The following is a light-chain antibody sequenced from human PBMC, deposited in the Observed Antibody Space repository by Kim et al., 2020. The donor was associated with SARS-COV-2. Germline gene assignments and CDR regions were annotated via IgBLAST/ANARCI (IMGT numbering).Light chain of an antibody. Sequence: DIQMTQSPSSLSASVGDRVTITCRASRSISTYLNWYQQKPGKAPKLLVYGASNLPSGVPSRFSGSGSGTDFTLTISTLQPEAFGTYYYQQGYSTFGQGTKLEI. CDR3: QQGYST. V-gene: IGKV1-39*01. CDR2: GAS. CDR1: RSISTY. J-gene: IGKJ2*01.